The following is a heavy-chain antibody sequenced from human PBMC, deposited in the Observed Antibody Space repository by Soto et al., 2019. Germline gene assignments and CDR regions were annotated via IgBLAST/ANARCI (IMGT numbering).Heavy chain of an antibody. V-gene: IGHV4-39*01. D-gene: IGHD3-22*01. CDR1: GGTINSTSYY. J-gene: IGHJ4*02. CDR2: IYYSGST. CDR3: ARLTRTIIAV. Sequence: QLQLQESGPGLVKPSETLSLTCTVSGGTINSTSYYWGWIRQPPGKGLEWIGSIYYSGSTYYNPSRESRVTISVDTSKNQFSLKLSSVTAADTAVYYCARLTRTIIAVWGQGTLVTVSS.